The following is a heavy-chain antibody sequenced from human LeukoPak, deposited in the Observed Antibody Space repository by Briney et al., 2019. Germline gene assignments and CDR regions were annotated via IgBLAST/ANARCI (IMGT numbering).Heavy chain of an antibody. J-gene: IGHJ5*02. V-gene: IGHV3-30-3*01. CDR1: GFTFSSFA. CDR2: ISYDGSNK. Sequence: GGSLRLSCAASGFTFSSFAMHWVRRAPGKGLEWVAVISYDGSNKYYADSVKGRFTISRDNSKNTLYLQMNSLRSEDTAVYYCARGRNDFWSEAWFDPWGQGTLVTVSS. D-gene: IGHD3-3*01. CDR3: ARGRNDFWSEAWFDP.